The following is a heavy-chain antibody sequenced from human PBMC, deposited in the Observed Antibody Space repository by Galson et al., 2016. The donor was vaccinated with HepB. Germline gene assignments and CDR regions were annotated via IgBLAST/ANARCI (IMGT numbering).Heavy chain of an antibody. CDR1: GGPFSSYA. J-gene: IGHJ6*02. D-gene: IGHD3-16*01. CDR3: ARGRGNYFYFGLDV. V-gene: IGHV1-69*13. Sequence: SVKVSCKASGGPFSSYAISWVRQAPGQGLEWVGGIIPILGTANYAQRCQGRVTITADETTSTGYMELSSLRSEDTAVYYCARGRGNYFYFGLDVWGQGTTVPVSS. CDR2: IIPILGTA.